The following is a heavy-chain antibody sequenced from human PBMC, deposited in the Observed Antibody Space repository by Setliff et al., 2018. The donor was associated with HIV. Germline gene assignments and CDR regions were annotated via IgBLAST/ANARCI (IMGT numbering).Heavy chain of an antibody. V-gene: IGHV3-64*04. Sequence: GGSLRLSCSGYGFTFSNYGIFWVRQAPGKRLEYVSAISNNGSKTYYADSMKGRITISRDNSKNTVYLQMNSLRAEDTAIYYCARDRASSGYYARFDHWGQGTLVTVSS. D-gene: IGHD3-22*01. CDR3: ARDRASSGYYARFDH. J-gene: IGHJ4*02. CDR2: ISNNGSKT. CDR1: GFTFSNYG.